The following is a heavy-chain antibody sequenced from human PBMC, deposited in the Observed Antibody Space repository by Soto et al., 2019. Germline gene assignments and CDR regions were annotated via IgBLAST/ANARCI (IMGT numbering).Heavy chain of an antibody. CDR2: INPSAGNA. D-gene: IGHD2-15*01. CDR1: GYTLTLYY. CDR3: ATYCSGGSCPPGPWN. V-gene: IGHV1-46*03. J-gene: IGHJ3*01. Sequence: QVHLVQSGAVVKNPGASVKVSCKASGYTLTLYYMHRVRQAPGQGLEWMGIINPSAGNAGYAQKFQGRVTMTRDTSTSTVYMELSSLRSEDTAMYYCATYCSGGSCPPGPWNWGHGTMFTVS.